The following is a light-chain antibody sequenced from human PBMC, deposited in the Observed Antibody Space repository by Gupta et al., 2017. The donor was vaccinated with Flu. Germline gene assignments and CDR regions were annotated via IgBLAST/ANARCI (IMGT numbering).Light chain of an antibody. CDR1: QSVSSSY. V-gene: IGKV3-20*01. CDR2: GAC. CDR3: QQYGSSRTWT. Sequence: EIVLTQSPGTLSLSSGARATLSCRASQSVSSSYLAWYQQKPGQAPRLLIYGACSRATGIPARFSGSGSGTDFTLTISRLDPEDFAVYYCQQYGSSRTWTFGQGTKVEIK. J-gene: IGKJ1*01.